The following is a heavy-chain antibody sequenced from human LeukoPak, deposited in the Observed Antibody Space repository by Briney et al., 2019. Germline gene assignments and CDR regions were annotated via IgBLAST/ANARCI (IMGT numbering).Heavy chain of an antibody. CDR3: ARDPSVGATDFDY. J-gene: IGHJ4*02. D-gene: IGHD1-26*01. CDR1: GFTFSSYA. V-gene: IGHV3-48*01. CDR2: ISSSSSTI. Sequence: GGSLRLSCAASGFTFSSYAMSWARQAPGKGLEWVSYISSSSSTIYYADSVKGRFTISRDNAKNSLYLQMNSLRAEDTAVYYCARDPSVGATDFDYWGQGTLVTVSS.